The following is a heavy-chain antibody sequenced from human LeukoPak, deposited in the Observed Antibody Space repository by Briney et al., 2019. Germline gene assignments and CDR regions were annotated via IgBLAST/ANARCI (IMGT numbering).Heavy chain of an antibody. CDR3: TRSEGNDAFDV. D-gene: IGHD3-10*01. CDR1: GGTFNSHT. CDR2: ILPLLGST. J-gene: IGHJ3*01. Sequence: SVKVSCKASGGTFNSHTLGWVRQAPGQGLEWMGGILPLLGSTNVAQKFQGKVSFTADATTATGYMELTSLTSDDTAIYFCTRSEGNDAFDVWGQGAMVIVTS. V-gene: IGHV1-69*13.